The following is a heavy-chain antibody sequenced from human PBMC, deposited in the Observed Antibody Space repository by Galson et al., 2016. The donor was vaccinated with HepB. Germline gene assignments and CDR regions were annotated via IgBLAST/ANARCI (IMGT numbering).Heavy chain of an antibody. J-gene: IGHJ4*02. D-gene: IGHD2-21*01. CDR3: AKDLWINKWTNYFDY. Sequence: SLRLSCAASGFTLTNYGMHWVRQAPGKGLEWVAMISYDGSAEYYADSVKGRFTISRDNSENTMYLQMSSLRTEDTAVYYCAKDLWINKWTNYFDYWGQGTRVIVSS. CDR1: GFTLTNYG. V-gene: IGHV3-30*18. CDR2: ISYDGSAE.